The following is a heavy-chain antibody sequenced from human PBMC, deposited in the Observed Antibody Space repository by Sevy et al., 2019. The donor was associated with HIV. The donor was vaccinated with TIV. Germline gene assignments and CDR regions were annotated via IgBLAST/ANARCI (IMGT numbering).Heavy chain of an antibody. CDR2: ISSSSSSI. J-gene: IGHJ6*02. V-gene: IGHV3-48*01. CDR3: ASWTTPTNYFGMDV. CDR1: GFTFSSYS. D-gene: IGHD4-4*01. Sequence: GGSLRLSCAASGFTFSSYSMNWVRQAPGKGLEWVSHISSSSSSIYYADSVKGRFTISRDNAKNTLYLQMNSLRAEDTAVYFCASWTTPTNYFGMDVWGQGTTVTVSS.